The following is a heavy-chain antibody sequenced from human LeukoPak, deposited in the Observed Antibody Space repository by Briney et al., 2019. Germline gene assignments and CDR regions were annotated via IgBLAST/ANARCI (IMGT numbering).Heavy chain of an antibody. CDR1: GGSFSPYF. CDR3: ARGTSYDFGTDYYYIDV. J-gene: IGHJ6*03. D-gene: IGHD3/OR15-3a*01. CDR2: VNDSGST. V-gene: IGHV4-34*01. Sequence: SETLSLTSAVYGGSFSPYFWTWIPPPPGKGLEWIGEVNDSGSTIYNPSLKSLVTISLDASNNQFSLKVSSVTAADTAVYFCARGTSYDFGTDYYYIDVWGTGTTVTVSS.